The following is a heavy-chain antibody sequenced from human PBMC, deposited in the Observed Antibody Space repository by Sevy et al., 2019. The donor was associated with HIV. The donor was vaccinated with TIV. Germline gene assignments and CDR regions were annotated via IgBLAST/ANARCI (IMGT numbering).Heavy chain of an antibody. CDR2: IYHSGST. D-gene: IGHD1-1*01. J-gene: IGHJ4*02. CDR3: ARVMMIQRSTLGLEYYFDY. Sequence: SETLSLMCSVSGASISSGTYYWGWIRQPPGKGLEWIGSIYHSGSTYYNPSLKSRVSISVDTSKNHFSLKLRSLTAADTAVYYCARVMMIQRSTLGLEYYFDYWGQGTPVTVSS. V-gene: IGHV4-39*02. CDR1: GASISSGTYY.